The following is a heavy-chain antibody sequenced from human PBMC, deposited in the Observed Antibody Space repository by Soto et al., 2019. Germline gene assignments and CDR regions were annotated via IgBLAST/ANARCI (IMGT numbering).Heavy chain of an antibody. D-gene: IGHD3-10*01. V-gene: IGHV3-21*01. CDR1: GFTFSSYS. CDR3: ARARMVRGVIMLDY. Sequence: GGSLRLSCAASGFTFSSYSMNWVRQAPGKGLEWVSSISSSSSYIYYADSVKGRFTISRDNAKNSLYLQMNSLRAEDTAVYYCARARMVRGVIMLDYWGQGTLVTVSS. CDR2: ISSSSSYI. J-gene: IGHJ4*02.